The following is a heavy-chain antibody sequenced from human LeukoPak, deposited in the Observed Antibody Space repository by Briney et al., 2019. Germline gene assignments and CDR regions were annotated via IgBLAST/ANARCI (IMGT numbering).Heavy chain of an antibody. Sequence: SQTLSLTCTVSGGSISSGGYYWSWIRQPPGKGLEWIGYIYHSGSTYYNPSLKSRVTISVDTSKNQFSLKLSSVTAADTAVYYCARTLGYDSSGYPFDHWGQGTLATVSS. CDR1: GGSISSGGYY. CDR2: IYHSGST. CDR3: ARTLGYDSSGYPFDH. V-gene: IGHV4-30-2*01. J-gene: IGHJ4*02. D-gene: IGHD3-22*01.